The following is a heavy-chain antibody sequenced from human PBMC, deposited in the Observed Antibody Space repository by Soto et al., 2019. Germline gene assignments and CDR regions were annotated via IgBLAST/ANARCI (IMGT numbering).Heavy chain of an antibody. J-gene: IGHJ3*02. CDR3: ARRWGYDAFDI. Sequence: GGSLRLSCAAAGFTCSSYGMHWVRQAPGKGLEWVAVIWYDGSNKYYADSVKGRFTISRDNSKNTLYLQMNSLRAEDTAVYYCARRWGYDAFDIWGQGTMVTVSS. CDR2: IWYDGSNK. CDR1: GFTCSSYG. V-gene: IGHV3-33*01. D-gene: IGHD3-16*01.